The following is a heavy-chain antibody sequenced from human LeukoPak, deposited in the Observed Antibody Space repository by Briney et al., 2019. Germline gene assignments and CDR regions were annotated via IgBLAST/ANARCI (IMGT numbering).Heavy chain of an antibody. Sequence: GGSLRLSCAASGFTFSSYAMSWVRQAPGKGLEWVSAISGSGRNTYYADSVKGRFTISRDTSKNTLYLQMNSLRAEDTAIYYCAKDAYLIAVAGDYFDYWGQGTLVTVSS. D-gene: IGHD6-19*01. CDR1: GFTFSSYA. CDR2: ISGSGRNT. J-gene: IGHJ4*02. CDR3: AKDAYLIAVAGDYFDY. V-gene: IGHV3-23*01.